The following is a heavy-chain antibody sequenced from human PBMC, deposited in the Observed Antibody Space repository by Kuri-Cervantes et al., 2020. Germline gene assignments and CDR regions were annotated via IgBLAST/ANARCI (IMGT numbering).Heavy chain of an antibody. CDR2: IYYSGST. CDR3: ARSRYYYDSSGYSGVPTWFDP. D-gene: IGHD3-22*01. CDR1: GGSISSSSYY. J-gene: IGHJ5*02. Sequence: SETLSLTCTVSGGSISSSSYYWSWIRQPPGKGLEWIGYIYYSGSTNYNPSLKSRVTISVDTSKNQFSLKLSSVTAADTAVYYCARSRYYYDSSGYSGVPTWFDPWGQGTLVTVSS. V-gene: IGHV4-61*01.